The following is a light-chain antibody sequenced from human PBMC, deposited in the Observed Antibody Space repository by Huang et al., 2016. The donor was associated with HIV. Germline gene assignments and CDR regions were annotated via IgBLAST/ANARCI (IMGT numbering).Light chain of an antibody. Sequence: DIVMTQSPDSLAVSLGERATINCKSSQSVLYSSKNKNYLAWNQQKPGQPPKLIMYGASTREFGVPDRFSGSGSGTDFSLTISSLQAEDVAVYYCQQYYSTPLTFGGGTKVEIK. CDR1: QSVLYSSKNKNY. CDR2: GAS. J-gene: IGKJ4*01. CDR3: QQYYSTPLT. V-gene: IGKV4-1*01.